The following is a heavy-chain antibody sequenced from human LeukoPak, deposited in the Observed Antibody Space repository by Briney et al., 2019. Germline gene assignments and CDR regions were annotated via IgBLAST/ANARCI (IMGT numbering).Heavy chain of an antibody. J-gene: IGHJ6*03. Sequence: GGSLRLSSAASGFTFSSYEMNWVRQAPGKGLEWVSYISSSGSTIYYADSVKGRFTISRDNSKNTVSLQMNSLRPEDTALYYCAKGSAFHVDVWGKGTTV. D-gene: IGHD6-19*01. V-gene: IGHV3-48*03. CDR1: GFTFSSYE. CDR3: AKGSAFHVDV. CDR2: ISSSGSTI.